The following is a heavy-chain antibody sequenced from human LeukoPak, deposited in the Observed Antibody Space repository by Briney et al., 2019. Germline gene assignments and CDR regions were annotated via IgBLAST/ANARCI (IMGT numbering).Heavy chain of an antibody. CDR1: GGSISSYY. CDR2: IYTSGST. D-gene: IGHD6-19*01. Sequence: PSETLSLTCTVSGGSISSYYWSWIRQPAGKGLEWIGRIYTSGSTNYNPSLKSRVPMSVDTSKNQFSLKLSSVTAADTAVYYCARGPRDSSGWWAGYFDYWGQGTLVTVSS. J-gene: IGHJ4*02. V-gene: IGHV4-4*07. CDR3: ARGPRDSSGWWAGYFDY.